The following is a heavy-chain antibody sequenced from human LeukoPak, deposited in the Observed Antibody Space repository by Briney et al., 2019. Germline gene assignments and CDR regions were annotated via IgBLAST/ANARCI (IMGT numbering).Heavy chain of an antibody. CDR1: GGSLNSYY. J-gene: IGHJ4*02. D-gene: IGHD3-16*02. CDR2: IYYSGST. Sequence: SQTLSLTRTLSGGSLNSYYWTWIRQPPREGLDWIGYIYYSGSTNYNPSLESRVTISLDTSKNQFSLNLSSVTAADTAVYYCARSLSGGYLNYWGQGTLVTVTA. CDR3: ARSLSGGYLNY. V-gene: IGHV4-59*01.